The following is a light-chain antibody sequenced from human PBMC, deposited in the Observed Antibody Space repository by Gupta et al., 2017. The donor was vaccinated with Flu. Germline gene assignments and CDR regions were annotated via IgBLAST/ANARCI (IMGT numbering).Light chain of an antibody. J-gene: IGLJ1*01. CDR2: DVI. V-gene: IGLV2-14*01. CDR3: SSYTSTDTFYV. Sequence: QSALTQPASVSGSPGQSINISCTGTSSDVGRSNSVSWYRQYPGKALKLIIYDVISRPSGVSSRFSGSKSGNTASLTISGLQAEDETDYYCSSYTSTDTFYVFGTGTKVTVL. CDR1: SSDVGRSNS.